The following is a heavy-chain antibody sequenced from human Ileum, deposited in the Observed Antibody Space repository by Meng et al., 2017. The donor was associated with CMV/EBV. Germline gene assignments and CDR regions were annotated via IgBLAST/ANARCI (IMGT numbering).Heavy chain of an antibody. Sequence: LSLTCAASGFTFRFYWMAWVRQAPGKGLEWVANIEQNGNVVKYVDSVKGRFTISRDNVENFLYLQMDSLRGEDTAIYYCASDPEFGALDYWGQGALVTVSS. J-gene: IGHJ4*02. CDR1: GFTFRFYW. CDR3: ASDPEFGALDY. CDR2: IEQNGNVV. D-gene: IGHD3-10*01. V-gene: IGHV3-7*01.